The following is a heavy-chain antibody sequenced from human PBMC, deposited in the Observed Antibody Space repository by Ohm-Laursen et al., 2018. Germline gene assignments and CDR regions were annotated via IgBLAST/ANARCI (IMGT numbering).Heavy chain of an antibody. CDR1: GFSFSSYW. V-gene: IGHV3-7*01. Sequence: SLRLSCAASGFSFSSYWMSWVRQAPGKGLEWVANMNLDGREKYYVDSVKGRFTIFRDNAKSSLYLQMNGLRDEDTAVYYCVRKRGDVWGQGTTVTVSS. J-gene: IGHJ6*02. CDR3: VRKRGDV. D-gene: IGHD3-10*01. CDR2: MNLDGREK.